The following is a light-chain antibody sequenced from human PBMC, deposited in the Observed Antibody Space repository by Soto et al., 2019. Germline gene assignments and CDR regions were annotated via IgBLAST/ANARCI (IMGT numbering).Light chain of an antibody. J-gene: IGKJ2*01. Sequence: EIVLTQSPGTLSLSPGERATLSCRASQNIITYLAWYQQKPGQAPRLLIYGASTRATGVPDRLSGSGSGADFTLTINRLEPEDFAVYYCQQRSTFGQGTKLEIK. CDR1: QNIITY. CDR3: QQRST. CDR2: GAS. V-gene: IGKV3D-20*02.